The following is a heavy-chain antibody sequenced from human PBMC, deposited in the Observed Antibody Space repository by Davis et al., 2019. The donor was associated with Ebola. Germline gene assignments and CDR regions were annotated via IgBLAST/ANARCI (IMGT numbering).Heavy chain of an antibody. D-gene: IGHD1-7*01. CDR1: GFTVSSNY. CDR3: ANLELHPY. CDR2: ISGSGGST. Sequence: GESLKISCAASGFTVSSNYMNWVRQAPGKGLEWVSAISGSGGSTYYADSVKGRFTISRDNSKNTLYLQMNSLRAEDTAVYYCANLELHPYWGQGTLVTVSS. V-gene: IGHV3-23*01. J-gene: IGHJ4*02.